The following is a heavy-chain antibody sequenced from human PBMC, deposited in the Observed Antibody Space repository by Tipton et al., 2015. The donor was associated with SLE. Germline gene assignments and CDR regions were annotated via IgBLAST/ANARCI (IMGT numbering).Heavy chain of an antibody. CDR2: IYSGGST. J-gene: IGHJ4*02. CDR1: GFTVSSND. V-gene: IGHV3-53*05. Sequence: SLRLSCAASGFTVSSNDINWVRQAPGKGLELVSVIYSGGSTYYADSVKGRFTISRDNSKNMLYLQVNSLRTEDTAVYYCARNYGDYFLSIFDFWGQGTLLTVSS. D-gene: IGHD4-17*01. CDR3: ARNYGDYFLSIFDF.